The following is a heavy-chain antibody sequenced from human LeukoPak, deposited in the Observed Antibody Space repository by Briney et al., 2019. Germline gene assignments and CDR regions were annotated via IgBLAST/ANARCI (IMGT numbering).Heavy chain of an antibody. CDR2: ISDDSSTI. J-gene: IGHJ4*02. V-gene: IGHV3-48*01. Sequence: GGSLSLSCEASDSMSRRFKMNWVRKAQGKGLEWVSYISDDSSTIHYADSVKGRFTISRDNAENSLYLQMNSLRAEDTAVYYCARGGYNYGSVFDYWGQGTLVTVSS. D-gene: IGHD5-18*01. CDR1: DSMSRRFK. CDR3: ARGGYNYGSVFDY.